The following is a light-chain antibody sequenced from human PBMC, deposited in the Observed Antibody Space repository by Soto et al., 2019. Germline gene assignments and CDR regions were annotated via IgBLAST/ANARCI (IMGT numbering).Light chain of an antibody. CDR2: GNT. J-gene: IGLJ3*02. Sequence: QSVLTQPPSVSGAPGQRVTISCTGGSSNIGSGYDVHWYQQLPGTAPKLLIYGNTNRPSGVPDRFSASTSATSASLAITGLQAEDEGDYYCQSYDSSLSIWVFGGGTKVTVL. CDR3: QSYDSSLSIWV. CDR1: SSNIGSGYD. V-gene: IGLV1-40*01.